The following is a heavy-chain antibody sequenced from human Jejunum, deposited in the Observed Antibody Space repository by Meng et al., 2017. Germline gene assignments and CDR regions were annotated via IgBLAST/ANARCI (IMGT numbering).Heavy chain of an antibody. Sequence: GESLKIPFAASGFTFSNYVLSWVRQAPGRGLEWVSAISASGGVTYDEDSVKGGFTIARDNSKNTLYLQMNSLKAEDTAVYYCVKSAIVVLVDGLGAPWGQGTLVTVSS. V-gene: IGHV3-23*01. CDR3: VKSAIVVLVDGLGAP. D-gene: IGHD2-15*01. CDR1: GFTFSNYV. CDR2: ISASGGVT. J-gene: IGHJ5*01.